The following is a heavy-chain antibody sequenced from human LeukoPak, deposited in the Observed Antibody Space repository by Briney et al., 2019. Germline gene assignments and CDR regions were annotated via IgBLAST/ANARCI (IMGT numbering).Heavy chain of an antibody. Sequence: SETLSLTCTVSGGSISSSSYYWGWIRQPPGKGVEWIGSIYYSGSTYYNPSLKSRVTISVDTSKNQFSLKLSSVTAADTAVYYCARGPNYYDSSGYYAPGFDPWGQGTLVTVSS. CDR2: IYYSGST. V-gene: IGHV4-39*07. CDR1: GGSISSSSYY. D-gene: IGHD3-22*01. CDR3: ARGPNYYDSSGYYAPGFDP. J-gene: IGHJ5*02.